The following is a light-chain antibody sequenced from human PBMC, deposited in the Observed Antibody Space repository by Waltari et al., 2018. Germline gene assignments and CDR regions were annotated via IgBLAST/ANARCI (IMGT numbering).Light chain of an antibody. J-gene: IGLJ3*02. CDR2: LNSDGSH. Sequence: QLVLTQSPSASASLGASVKLTCTLSSGHSNYAIAWHQQQPEKGPRFLMNLNSDGSHSRGDGISDRFSGSSSGSERYLTISSLQSEYEADYYCQTWDTGIWVFGGGTKLTV. V-gene: IGLV4-69*01. CDR3: QTWDTGIWV. CDR1: SGHSNYA.